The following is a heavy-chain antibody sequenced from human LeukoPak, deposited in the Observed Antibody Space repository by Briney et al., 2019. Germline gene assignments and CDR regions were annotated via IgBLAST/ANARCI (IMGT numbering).Heavy chain of an antibody. J-gene: IGHJ4*02. V-gene: IGHV4-34*01. CDR3: AVRAELGRGRRYYFDY. CDR1: GGSFSGYY. D-gene: IGHD7-27*01. Sequence: PSETLSLTCAVYGGSFSGYYWSWIRQPPGKGLEWIGEINHSGSTNYNPSLKSRVTISVDTSKNQFSLKLSSVTAADTAVYYCAVRAELGRGRRYYFDYWGQGTLVTVSS. CDR2: INHSGST.